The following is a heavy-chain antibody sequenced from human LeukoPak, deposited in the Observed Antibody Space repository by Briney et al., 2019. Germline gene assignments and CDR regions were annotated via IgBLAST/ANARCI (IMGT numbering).Heavy chain of an antibody. J-gene: IGHJ4*02. V-gene: IGHV3-66*01. CDR1: GFTVSSNY. CDR3: ESGTPQLWSSF. CDR2: IYSGGST. Sequence: GGSLRLSCAASGFTVSSNYMSWVRQAPGKGLEWVSVIYSGGSTYYADSVKGRFTISRDNSKNTLYLQMNSLRAEDTAVYYCESGTPQLWSSFWGQGTLVTVSS. D-gene: IGHD5-18*01.